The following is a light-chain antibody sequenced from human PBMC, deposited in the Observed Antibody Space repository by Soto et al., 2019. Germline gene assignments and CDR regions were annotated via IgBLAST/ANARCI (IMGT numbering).Light chain of an antibody. V-gene: IGLV6-57*02. CDR2: GDN. CDR3: QSYDSSSVI. Sequence: NFMLTQPHSVSESPGKTLTISCTGSSGNIASNYVQWYQQRPGSAPTTVIYGDNQRPSGFPDRFSGSIDTSSNSASLTISGLRTEGEASYFCQSYDSSSVIFGGGTKLTVL. CDR1: SGNIASNY. J-gene: IGLJ2*01.